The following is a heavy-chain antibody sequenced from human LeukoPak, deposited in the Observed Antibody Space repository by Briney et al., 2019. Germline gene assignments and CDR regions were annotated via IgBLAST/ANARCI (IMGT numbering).Heavy chain of an antibody. CDR1: GYTLTELS. J-gene: IGHJ4*02. CDR3: ARDSGGGVDTAMVTEGYDY. CDR2: FDPEDGET. D-gene: IGHD5-18*01. Sequence: ASVKVSCKVSGYTLTELSMHWVRQAPGKGLEWMGGFDPEDGETIYAQKFQGRVTMTEDTSTDTAYMELSSLRSEDTAVYYCARDSGGGVDTAMVTEGYDYWGQGTLVTVSS. V-gene: IGHV1-24*01.